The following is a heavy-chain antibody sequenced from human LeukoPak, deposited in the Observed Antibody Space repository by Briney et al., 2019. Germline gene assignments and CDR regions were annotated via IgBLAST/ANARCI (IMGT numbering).Heavy chain of an antibody. D-gene: IGHD3/OR15-3a*01. V-gene: IGHV3-23*01. CDR3: AEAIGPNFYFYYALDV. J-gene: IGHJ6*02. CDR1: GFTFNNYA. Sequence: GGSLRLSCAASGFTFNNYAMNWVRQAPGKGLEWVSGISGSGGSTYYADSVRGRFTISRDSSKNTLYLQMNSQRAEDTAVYYCAEAIGPNFYFYYALDVWGQGTTVTVSS. CDR2: ISGSGGST.